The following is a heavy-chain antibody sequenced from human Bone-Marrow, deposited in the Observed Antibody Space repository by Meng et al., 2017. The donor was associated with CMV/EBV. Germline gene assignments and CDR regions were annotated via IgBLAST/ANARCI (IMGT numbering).Heavy chain of an antibody. D-gene: IGHD4-17*01. CDR3: ARDSALTRVGMDV. Sequence: SVKVSCKTSGGTFSTYAINWVRQAPGQGLEWMGGIIPIFGSANYAQKFQGRVTIITDESTSTAYMELRSLRSGDTAVYYCARDSALTRVGMDVWGQGTTVTVSS. CDR2: IIPIFGSA. CDR1: GGTFSTYA. V-gene: IGHV1-69*05. J-gene: IGHJ6*02.